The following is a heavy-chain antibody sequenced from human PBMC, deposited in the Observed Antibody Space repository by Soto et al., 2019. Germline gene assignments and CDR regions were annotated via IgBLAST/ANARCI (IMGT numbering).Heavy chain of an antibody. V-gene: IGHV3-23*01. Sequence: LRLSCAASGFTFSSYAMTWVRQAPGKGLEWVSIVSYNGGDTYYADSVKGRFTISRDNSKDTVDLQMNGLRAEDTAVYYCARYIRGPTVYYFDFWGPGVLVTVSS. D-gene: IGHD1-1*01. CDR3: ARYIRGPTVYYFDF. CDR2: VSYNGGDT. J-gene: IGHJ4*02. CDR1: GFTFSSYA.